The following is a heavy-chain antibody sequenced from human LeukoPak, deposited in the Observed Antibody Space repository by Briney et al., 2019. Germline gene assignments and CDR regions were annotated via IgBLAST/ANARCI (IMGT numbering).Heavy chain of an antibody. Sequence: GGSLRLSCAASGFTFSSYSMNWVRQARGKGLEWVSSISSSSSYIYYADSVKGRFTISRDNAKNSLYLQMNSLRAEDTAVYYCARDFALAARSFDYWGQGTLVTVSS. D-gene: IGHD6-6*01. J-gene: IGHJ4*02. CDR2: ISSSSSYI. CDR3: ARDFALAARSFDY. V-gene: IGHV3-21*01. CDR1: GFTFSSYS.